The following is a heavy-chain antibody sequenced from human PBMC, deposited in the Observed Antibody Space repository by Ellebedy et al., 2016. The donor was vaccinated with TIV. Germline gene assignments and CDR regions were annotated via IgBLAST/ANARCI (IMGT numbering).Heavy chain of an antibody. Sequence: ASVKVSCKASGYNFLNYGVSWVRQAPGQGLEFLGWISPYSGNTKYPQRLQGGVTMTTEISTTTAYMEMRSLRSDDTAVYYCARDSRSDWGNFDLWGRGTLVIVSS. D-gene: IGHD6-19*01. CDR2: ISPYSGNT. V-gene: IGHV1-18*01. CDR3: ARDSRSDWGNFDL. J-gene: IGHJ2*01. CDR1: GYNFLNYG.